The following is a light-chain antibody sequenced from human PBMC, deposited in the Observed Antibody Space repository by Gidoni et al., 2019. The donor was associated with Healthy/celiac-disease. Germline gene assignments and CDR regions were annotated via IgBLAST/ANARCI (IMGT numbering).Light chain of an antibody. J-gene: IGKJ1*01. CDR2: GAS. CDR1: PSVSSSY. Sequence: EMVLPPSPGPLSLSPGERATLSCRASPSVSSSYLAWYQQKPGQAPRLLIYGASSRATGIPDRFSGSGAGTDFTLTISRLEPEDFAVYYCQQYGSSGTFGQGTKVEIK. CDR3: QQYGSSGT. V-gene: IGKV3-20*01.